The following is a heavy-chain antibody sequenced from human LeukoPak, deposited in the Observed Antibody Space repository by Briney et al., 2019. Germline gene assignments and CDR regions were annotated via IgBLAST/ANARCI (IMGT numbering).Heavy chain of an antibody. Sequence: SETLSLTCTVSGGSIFSSNSYWGWIRQPPGKGLEWIGSIYYSGNTYYNASLKSRVTISVDTSKNQFSLKLSSVTAADTAVYYCARDRQNWNLDYWGQGTLVTVSS. J-gene: IGHJ4*02. CDR3: ARDRQNWNLDY. CDR2: IYYSGNT. CDR1: GGSIFSSNSY. V-gene: IGHV4-39*02. D-gene: IGHD1-1*01.